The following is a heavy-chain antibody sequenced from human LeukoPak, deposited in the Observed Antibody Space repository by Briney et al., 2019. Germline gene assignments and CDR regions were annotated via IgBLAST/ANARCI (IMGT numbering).Heavy chain of an antibody. CDR1: GGSISSYY. J-gene: IGHJ6*02. D-gene: IGHD3-10*01. Sequence: SKTLSLTCTVSGGSISSYYWSWIRQPPGKGLEWIGYIYYSGSTNYNPSLKSRVTISVDTSKNQFSLKLSSVTAADTAVYYCARHEGSTHGDLYYYYYGMDVWGQGTTVTVSS. CDR2: IYYSGST. CDR3: ARHEGSTHGDLYYYYYGMDV. V-gene: IGHV4-59*08.